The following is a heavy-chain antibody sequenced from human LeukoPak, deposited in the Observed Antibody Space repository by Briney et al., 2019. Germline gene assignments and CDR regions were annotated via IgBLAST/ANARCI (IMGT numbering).Heavy chain of an antibody. Sequence: GGSLRLSCAASGFTFSSYGMHWVRQAPGKGLEWVALIWYDGSNEYHADSVKGRFTISRDNSKNTLYLQLNSLSTQDTAVYYCARARTFGGLIVIPYYFDYWGQGPLVTVSS. V-gene: IGHV3-33*01. D-gene: IGHD3-16*02. CDR1: GFTFSSYG. CDR2: IWYDGSNE. CDR3: ARARTFGGLIVIPYYFDY. J-gene: IGHJ4*02.